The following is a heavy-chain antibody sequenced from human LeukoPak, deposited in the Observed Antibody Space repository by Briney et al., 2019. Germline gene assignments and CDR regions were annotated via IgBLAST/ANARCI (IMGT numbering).Heavy chain of an antibody. CDR1: GGSFSAYY. V-gene: IGHV4-34*01. Sequence: SETLSLTCAVDGGSFSAYYWSWIRQPPGKGLEWNGEINHSGSTNYNPSLKSGVTISVDTSKNQFSLKLSSVTAADTAVYYCARGRQGKTLDYSGDGTLVTVSS. CDR2: INHSGST. J-gene: IGHJ4*01. CDR3: ARGRQGKTLDY.